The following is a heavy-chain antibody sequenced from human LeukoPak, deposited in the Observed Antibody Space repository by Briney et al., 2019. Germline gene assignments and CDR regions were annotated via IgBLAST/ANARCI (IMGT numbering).Heavy chain of an antibody. CDR1: GFTFSSYA. Sequence: PGGSLRLSCAASGFTFSSYAMHWVRQAPGKGLEWVAVISYDGSNKYYADSEKGRFTISRDNSKNTPYLQMSSLRAEDTAVYYCAKAEHYSTLSDYYGMDVWGQGTTVTVSS. CDR3: AKAEHYSTLSDYYGMDV. J-gene: IGHJ6*02. D-gene: IGHD4-4*01. V-gene: IGHV3-30-3*01. CDR2: ISYDGSNK.